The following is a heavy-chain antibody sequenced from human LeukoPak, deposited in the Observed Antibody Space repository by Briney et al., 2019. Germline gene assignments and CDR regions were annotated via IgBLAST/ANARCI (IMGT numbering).Heavy chain of an antibody. V-gene: IGHV1-69*05. CDR3: AKIDYVWGSYRGFEGKYYYMDV. D-gene: IGHD3-16*02. CDR1: GGTFSSYA. J-gene: IGHJ6*03. Sequence: ASVKVSCKASGGTFSSYAISWVRQAPGQGLEWMGGIIPIFGTANYAQKFQGRVTITTDESTSTAYMELSSLRSEDTAVYYCAKIDYVWGSYRGFEGKYYYMDVWGKGTTVTVSS. CDR2: IIPIFGTA.